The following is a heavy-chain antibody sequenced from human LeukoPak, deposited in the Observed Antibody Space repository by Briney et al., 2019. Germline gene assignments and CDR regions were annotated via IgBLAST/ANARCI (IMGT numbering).Heavy chain of an antibody. D-gene: IGHD3-10*01. CDR1: GYTFTSYY. V-gene: IGHV1-46*03. CDR3: AREATYYYGSGSLDRFDY. J-gene: IGHJ4*02. CDR2: INPSGGST. Sequence: ASVKVSCKASGYTFTSYYMHWVRQAPGQGLEWMGIINPSGGSTSYAQKFQGRVTMTRDTSTSTVYMELSSLRSEDTAVYYCAREATYYYGSGSLDRFDYRGQGTLVTVSS.